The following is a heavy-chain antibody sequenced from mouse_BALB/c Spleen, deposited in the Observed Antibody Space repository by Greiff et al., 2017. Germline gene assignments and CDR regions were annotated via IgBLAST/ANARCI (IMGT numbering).Heavy chain of an antibody. CDR3: ARQDGNLDY. Sequence: EVMLVESGGGLVKPGGSLKLSCAASGFTFSSYAMSWVRQTPEKRLEWVATISSGGSYTYYPDSVKGRFTISRDNAKNTLYLQMSSLRSEDTAMYYCARQDGNLDYWGQGTTLTVSS. D-gene: IGHD2-1*01. J-gene: IGHJ2*01. CDR1: GFTFSSYA. V-gene: IGHV5-9-3*01. CDR2: ISSGGSYT.